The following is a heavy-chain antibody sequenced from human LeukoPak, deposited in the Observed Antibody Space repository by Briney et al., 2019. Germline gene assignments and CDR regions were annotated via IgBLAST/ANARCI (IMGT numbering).Heavy chain of an antibody. CDR1: GYTFTGYY. D-gene: IGHD6-19*01. J-gene: IGHJ4*02. V-gene: IGHV1-2*02. CDR2: ITPNSCCT. Sequence: ASVTVSCTASGYTFTGYYMHWGRQAPGQGREGVGGITPNSCCTNYAQNFQGRVPMTRDTSISTAYMELSRLRSDDTAVYYCARLSSGWFRDVDFDYWGQGTLVTVSS. CDR3: ARLSSGWFRDVDFDY.